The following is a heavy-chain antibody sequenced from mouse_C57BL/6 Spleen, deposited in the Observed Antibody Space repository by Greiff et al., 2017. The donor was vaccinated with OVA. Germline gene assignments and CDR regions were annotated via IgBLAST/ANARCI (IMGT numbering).Heavy chain of an antibody. J-gene: IGHJ2*01. CDR3: ARFDYYGSSDFDY. V-gene: IGHV1-26*01. CDR1: GYTFTDYY. D-gene: IGHD1-1*01. CDR2: INPNNGGT. Sequence: EVQLQQSGPELVKPGASVKISCKASGYTFTDYYMNWVKQSHGKSLEWIGDINPNNGGTSYNQKFKGKATLTVDKSSSTAYMELRSLTSEDSAVYYCARFDYYGSSDFDYWGQGTTLTVSS.